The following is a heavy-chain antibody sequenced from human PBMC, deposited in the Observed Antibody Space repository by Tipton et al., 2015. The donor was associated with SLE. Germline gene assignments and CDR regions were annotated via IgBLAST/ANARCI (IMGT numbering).Heavy chain of an antibody. D-gene: IGHD3-22*01. CDR3: ASSSGYSFAYVDY. CDR2: IYNSGST. J-gene: IGHJ4*02. V-gene: IGHV4-59*01. Sequence: TLSLTCTVSGGAIRSYFWSCIRQSPGKGLEWIGYIYNSGSTVYNPSLKSRVSISIDTSKNQFSLKLTSVTAADTAVDYCASSSGYSFAYVDYWGQGALVTVSS. CDR1: GGAIRSYF.